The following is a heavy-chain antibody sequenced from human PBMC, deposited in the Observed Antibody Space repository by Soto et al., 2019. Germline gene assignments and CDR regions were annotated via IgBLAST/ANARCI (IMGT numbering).Heavy chain of an antibody. CDR1: GFTFSSYA. Sequence: QVQLVESGGGVVQPGRSLRLSCAASGFTFSSYAMHWVRQAPGKGLEWVAVISYDGSNKYYADSVKGRFTISRDNSKNTRYLQMNSLRAEDTAVYYCARGERDGYNLFDYWGQGTLVTVSS. V-gene: IGHV3-30-3*01. D-gene: IGHD5-12*01. CDR3: ARGERDGYNLFDY. CDR2: ISYDGSNK. J-gene: IGHJ4*02.